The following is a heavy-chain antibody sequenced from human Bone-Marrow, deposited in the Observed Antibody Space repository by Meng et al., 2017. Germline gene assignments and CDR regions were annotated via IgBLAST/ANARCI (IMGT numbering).Heavy chain of an antibody. CDR3: ARFDNYYGSGSYYNGDTFDI. CDR2: INTSGGST. V-gene: IGHV1-46*01. D-gene: IGHD3-10*01. J-gene: IGHJ3*02. Sequence: ASVKVPCKASGYTFTSYYMLWVRQAPGQGLEWMGIINTSGGSTSYSQKFQGRVTMTRDTSTSTVYMELSSLRPESTAVYYCARFDNYYGSGSYYNGDTFDIWGQGTMVTVSS. CDR1: GYTFTSYY.